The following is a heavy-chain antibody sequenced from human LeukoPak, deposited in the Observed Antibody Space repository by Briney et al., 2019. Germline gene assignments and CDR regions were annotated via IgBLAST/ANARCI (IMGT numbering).Heavy chain of an antibody. D-gene: IGHD2-21*01. CDR1: GGSISSYY. Sequence: SETLSLTCTVSGGSISSYYWSWIRQPPGKGLEWMGYIYYSGSTNYNPSLKSRVTISVDTSKNQFSLKLSSVTAADTAVYYCARVDAYCGGDCYPMDVWGKGTTVTISS. CDR2: IYYSGST. J-gene: IGHJ6*03. V-gene: IGHV4-59*12. CDR3: ARVDAYCGGDCYPMDV.